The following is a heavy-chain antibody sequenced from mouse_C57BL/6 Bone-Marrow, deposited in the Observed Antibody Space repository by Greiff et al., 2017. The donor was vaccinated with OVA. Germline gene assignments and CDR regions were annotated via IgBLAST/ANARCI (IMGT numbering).Heavy chain of an antibody. Sequence: EVQLVESGPGMVKPSQSLSLTCTVTGYSITSGYDWHWIRHFPGNKLEWMGYISYSGSTNYNPSLKSRISITHDTSKNHFFLKLNSVTTEDTATYYCARGPYGPYAMDYWGQGTSVTVSS. D-gene: IGHD1-1*02. CDR1: GYSITSGYD. CDR3: ARGPYGPYAMDY. V-gene: IGHV3-1*01. J-gene: IGHJ4*01. CDR2: ISYSGST.